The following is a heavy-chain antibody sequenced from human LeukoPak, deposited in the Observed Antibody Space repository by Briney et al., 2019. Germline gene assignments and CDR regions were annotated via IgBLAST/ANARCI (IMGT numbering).Heavy chain of an antibody. V-gene: IGHV4-59*01. CDR1: GGSISSYY. Sequence: PSETLSLTCTVSGGSISSYYWTWIRQPPGKGLEWIGYIYYTGSTNYSPSLKSRVTISVDTSKNQFSLKLSSVTAADTAVYYCASHYYDILTGYRAGNWFDPWGQGTLVTVSS. J-gene: IGHJ5*02. D-gene: IGHD3-9*01. CDR3: ASHYYDILTGYRAGNWFDP. CDR2: IYYTGST.